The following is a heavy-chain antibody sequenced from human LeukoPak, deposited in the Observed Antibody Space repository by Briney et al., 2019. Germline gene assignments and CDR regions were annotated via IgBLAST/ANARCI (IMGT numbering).Heavy chain of an antibody. V-gene: IGHV3-23*01. CDR1: GFTFSSYA. D-gene: IGHD2-15*01. Sequence: GGSLRLSCAASGFTFSSYAMSWVRQAPGKGLEWVSAISGSGGSTYYADSVKGRFTISRGNSKNSLYLQMNSLRAEDTAVYYCARDRGYCSGGSCYSGFLFDYWGQGTLVTVSS. J-gene: IGHJ4*02. CDR2: ISGSGGST. CDR3: ARDRGYCSGGSCYSGFLFDY.